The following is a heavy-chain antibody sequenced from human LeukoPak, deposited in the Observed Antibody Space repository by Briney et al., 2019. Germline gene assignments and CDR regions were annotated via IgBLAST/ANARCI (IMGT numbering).Heavy chain of an antibody. V-gene: IGHV3-11*01. D-gene: IGHD6-13*01. J-gene: IGHJ5*02. CDR3: ARDHFLHQLAGFDP. Sequence: GGSLRLSCAASGFTFSDYYMSWIRQAPGKGLEWVSYISSSGSTIYYADSVKGRFTISRDNAKNSPFLPMNGLSAEDTAMDYRARDHFLHQLAGFDPWGRGTLVTVS. CDR2: ISSSGSTI. CDR1: GFTFSDYY.